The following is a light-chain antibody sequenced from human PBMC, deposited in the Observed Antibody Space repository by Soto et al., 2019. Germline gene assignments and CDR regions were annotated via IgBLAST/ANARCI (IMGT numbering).Light chain of an antibody. CDR3: QQRDDWPLT. CDR1: QSVKRR. CDR2: DVS. V-gene: IGKV3-11*01. Sequence: EIVLTQSPATLSLSPGEGATLSCRASQSVKRRLGWYQQKPSQAPTLLIYDVSNRATGIPARFSGSGSDTDFTLTISSLEPEDFAIYYCQQRDDWPLTFGGGTRVEIK. J-gene: IGKJ4*01.